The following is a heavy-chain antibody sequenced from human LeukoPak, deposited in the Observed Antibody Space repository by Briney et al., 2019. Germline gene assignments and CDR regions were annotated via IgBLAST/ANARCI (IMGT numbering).Heavy chain of an antibody. J-gene: IGHJ4*02. V-gene: IGHV3-23*01. CDR2: ISGSGGST. CDR3: AKAPEAGGFYCGSYFDY. CDR1: GFTFSSYA. D-gene: IGHD1-26*01. Sequence: GGSLRLSCAASGFTFSSYAMSWVRQAPGKGLEWVSAISGSGGSTYYADSVKGRFTISRDNSKNTLYLQMNSLRAEDTAVYYCAKAPEAGGFYCGSYFDYWGQGTLVTVSS.